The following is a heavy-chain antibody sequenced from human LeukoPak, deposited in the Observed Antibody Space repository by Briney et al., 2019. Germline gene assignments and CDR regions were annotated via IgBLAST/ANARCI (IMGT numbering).Heavy chain of an antibody. D-gene: IGHD6-6*01. Sequence: GGSLRLSCAASGFTFSNAWMSWVRQAPGKGLEWVGRIKSKTDGGTTDYAAPVKGRFTISRDDSKNTLYLQMNSLKTEDTAVYYCTTVYSSSFSAFDIWGQGTMVTVSS. CDR1: GFTFSNAW. V-gene: IGHV3-15*01. CDR3: TTVYSSSFSAFDI. J-gene: IGHJ3*02. CDR2: IKSKTDGGTT.